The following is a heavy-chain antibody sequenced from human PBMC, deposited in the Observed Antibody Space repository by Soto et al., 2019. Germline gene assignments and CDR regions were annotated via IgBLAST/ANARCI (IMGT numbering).Heavy chain of an antibody. CDR2: IIPIFGTP. V-gene: IGHV1-69*01. Sequence: QVQLVQSGAEVKKPGSSVKVPCKANGGTFSSYVVSWVRQAPGRGLEWMGQIIPIFGTPKYAQKFQGRVTITPDAYPRTAYMEMSSLTLEDTAVYFCAGDYYGSGRYEHCGGDCGALDIWGQGTRVTVSS. CDR3: AGDYYGSGRYEHCGGDCGALDI. J-gene: IGHJ3*02. CDR1: GGTFSSYV. D-gene: IGHD3-10*01.